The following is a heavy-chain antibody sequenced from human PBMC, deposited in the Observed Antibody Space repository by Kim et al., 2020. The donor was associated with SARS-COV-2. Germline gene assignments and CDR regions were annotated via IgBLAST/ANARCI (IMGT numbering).Heavy chain of an antibody. J-gene: IGHJ4*02. CDR2: ISGSGGST. CDR3: AKDSRYYYGSGSYNSH. CDR1: GFTFSSYA. Sequence: GGSLRLSCAASGFTFSSYAMSWVRQAPGKGLEWVSAISGSGGSTYYADSVKGRFTISRDNSKNTLYLQMNSLRAEDTAVYYCAKDSRYYYGSGSYNSHWGQGTLVTVSS. V-gene: IGHV3-23*01. D-gene: IGHD3-10*01.